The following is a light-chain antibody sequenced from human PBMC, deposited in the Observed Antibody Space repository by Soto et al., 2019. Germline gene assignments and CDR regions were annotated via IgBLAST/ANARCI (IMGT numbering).Light chain of an antibody. Sequence: QSALTQPASVSGSPGQSITISCTGTSSDVGGYNYVSWYQQHPARAPKLMIYDVSDRPSGVSNRFSGYKSGNTASLTISGLQAEDEADYYCSSYTSSSTLMVFGGGTKLTVL. CDR1: SSDVGGYNY. V-gene: IGLV2-14*01. CDR3: SSYTSSSTLMV. CDR2: DVS. J-gene: IGLJ2*01.